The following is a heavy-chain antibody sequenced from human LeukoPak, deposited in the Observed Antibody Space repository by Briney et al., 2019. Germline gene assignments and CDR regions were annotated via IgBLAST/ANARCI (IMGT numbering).Heavy chain of an antibody. V-gene: IGHV3-53*01. Sequence: PGGSLRLSCAASGFTVSSNYMSWVRQAPGKGLEWVSIIYSGGSTFYADSVKGRFTISSDNAKNSLYLQMNSLRTEDTAVYYCARDEYDVWSGYYLETSNYFDYWGQGTLVTVSS. CDR3: ARDEYDVWSGYYLETSNYFDY. J-gene: IGHJ4*02. CDR1: GFTVSSNY. CDR2: IYSGGST. D-gene: IGHD3-3*01.